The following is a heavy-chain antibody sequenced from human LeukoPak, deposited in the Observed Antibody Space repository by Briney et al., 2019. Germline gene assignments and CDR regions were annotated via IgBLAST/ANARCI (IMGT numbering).Heavy chain of an antibody. CDR2: INPNSGGT. V-gene: IGHV1-2*02. CDR1: GYTFTGYY. CDR3: AREEVYGGSTSLVYDY. J-gene: IGHJ4*02. Sequence: ASVKVSCKASGYTFTGYYMHWVRQAPGQGLEWMGWINPNSGGTNYAQKFQGRVTMTRDTSISTAYMELSRLRSDDTAVYYCAREEVYGGSTSLVYDYWGQGTLVTVSS. D-gene: IGHD2-2*01.